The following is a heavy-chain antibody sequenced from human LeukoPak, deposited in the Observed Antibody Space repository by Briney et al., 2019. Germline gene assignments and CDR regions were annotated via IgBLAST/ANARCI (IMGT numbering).Heavy chain of an antibody. CDR3: ASGLGATYPDAFDI. J-gene: IGHJ3*02. CDR1: GYTFTYRY. Sequence: GASVTVSFKASGYTFTYRYLHGVRQAPGQAGEGVGWITPFNGNTNYAQKFQDRVTITRDRSMSTAYMELSSLRSEDTAMYYCASGLGATYPDAFDIWGQGTMVTVSS. CDR2: ITPFNGNT. D-gene: IGHD1-26*01. V-gene: IGHV1-45*02.